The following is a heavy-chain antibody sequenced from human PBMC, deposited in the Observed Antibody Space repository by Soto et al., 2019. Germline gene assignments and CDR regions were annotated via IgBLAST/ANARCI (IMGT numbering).Heavy chain of an antibody. CDR2: ISYDGSNK. CDR3: AKDPERYYDFWSGYYSPNWFDP. J-gene: IGHJ5*02. V-gene: IGHV3-30*18. D-gene: IGHD3-3*01. Sequence: QVQLVESGGGVVQPGRSLRLSCAASGFTFSSYGMHWVRQAPGKGLEWVAVISYDGSNKYYADSVKGRFTISRDNSKNTLYLQMNSLRAEDTAVYYCAKDPERYYDFWSGYYSPNWFDPWGQGTLVTVSS. CDR1: GFTFSSYG.